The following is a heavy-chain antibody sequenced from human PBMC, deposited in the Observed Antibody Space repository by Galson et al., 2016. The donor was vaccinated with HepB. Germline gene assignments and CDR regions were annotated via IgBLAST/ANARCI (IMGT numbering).Heavy chain of an antibody. V-gene: IGHV3-30*04. Sequence: SLRLSCAASGFSFSSYAMHWVRQAPGKGLEWVAVISYDGNNIYNADSVKGRFTISRDNSKNTLYLQMNSLRPEDTAVYYCSRDGVLLRLWSGPDQSPYYYGMYVWGQGTTVTVSS. CDR3: SRDGVLLRLWSGPDQSPYYYGMYV. CDR2: ISYDGNNI. D-gene: IGHD3-3*01. J-gene: IGHJ6*02. CDR1: GFSFSSYA.